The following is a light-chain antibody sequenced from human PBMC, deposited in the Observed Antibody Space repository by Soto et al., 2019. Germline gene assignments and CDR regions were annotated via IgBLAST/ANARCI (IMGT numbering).Light chain of an antibody. CDR3: CSYVGATTYV. J-gene: IGLJ1*01. CDR1: SNTIGGYNV. V-gene: IGLV2-23*01. CDR2: EGI. Sequence: LTQPASVSGSPGQSITISCTGTSNTIGGYNVVSWYQQHPGTAPKVIIYEGIKRPSGVSNRFSGSISGSTASLTISGLQAEDEADYYCCSYVGATTYVFGTGTKATVL.